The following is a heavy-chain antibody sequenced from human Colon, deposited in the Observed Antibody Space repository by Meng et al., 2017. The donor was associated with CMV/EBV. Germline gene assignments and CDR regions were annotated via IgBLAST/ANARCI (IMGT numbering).Heavy chain of an antibody. D-gene: IGHD3-22*01. CDR3: ATVSSGYYLYFQH. V-gene: IGHV1-2*02. J-gene: IGHJ1*01. CDR2: INPNSGGT. Sequence: GQLVQSGAEVKQPGASVKVSCKASGYTFTGYYMHWGRQASGQGLEWMGWINPNSGGTNYAQKFQGRVTMTRDTSISTAYMELSRLRSDDTAVYYCATVSSGYYLYFQHWGQGTLVTVSS. CDR1: GYTFTGYY.